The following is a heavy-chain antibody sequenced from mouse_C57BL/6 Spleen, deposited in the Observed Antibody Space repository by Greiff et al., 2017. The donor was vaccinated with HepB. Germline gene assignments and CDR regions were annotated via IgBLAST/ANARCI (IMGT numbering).Heavy chain of an antibody. Sequence: EVQGVESGGGLVKPGGSLKLSCAASGFTFSDYGMHWVRQAPEKGLEWVAYISSGSSTIYYADTVKGRFTISRDNAKNTLFLQMTSLRSEDTAMYYCAREAFYYGSSDAMDYWGQGTSVTVSS. CDR2: ISSGSSTI. V-gene: IGHV5-17*01. J-gene: IGHJ4*01. CDR1: GFTFSDYG. D-gene: IGHD1-1*01. CDR3: AREAFYYGSSDAMDY.